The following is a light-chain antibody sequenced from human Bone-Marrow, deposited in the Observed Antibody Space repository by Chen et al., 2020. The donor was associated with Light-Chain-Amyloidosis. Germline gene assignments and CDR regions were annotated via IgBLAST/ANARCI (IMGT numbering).Light chain of an antibody. Sequence: SYVLTQPSSVSVAPGQTAPIACGGNNIGSTSVHWYQQKPGQAPVLVVYDDTERPSGIPGRISGSNAGNTATLTINRVEAGDEADYYCQVWDRSSDRPVFGGGTKLTVL. CDR2: DDT. V-gene: IGLV3-21*02. CDR1: NIGSTS. CDR3: QVWDRSSDRPV. J-gene: IGLJ3*02.